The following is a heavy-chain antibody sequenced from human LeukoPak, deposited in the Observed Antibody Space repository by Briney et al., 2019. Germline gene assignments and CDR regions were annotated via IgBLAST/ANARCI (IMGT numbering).Heavy chain of an antibody. CDR1: GGTFSSYA. D-gene: IGHD6-6*01. CDR2: IIPIFGTA. J-gene: IGHJ4*02. V-gene: IGHV1-69*13. Sequence: SVKVSCKASGGTFSSYAISWVRQAPGQGLEWMGGIIPIFGTANYAQKFQGRVTITADESTSTAYMELSSLRSEDTAVYYCARSEYSSSLFDYWGQGTLVTVSS. CDR3: ARSEYSSSLFDY.